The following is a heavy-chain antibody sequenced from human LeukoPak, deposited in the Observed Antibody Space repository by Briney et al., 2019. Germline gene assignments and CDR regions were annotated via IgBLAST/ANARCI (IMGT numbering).Heavy chain of an antibody. J-gene: IGHJ6*03. V-gene: IGHV4-34*01. CDR2: INHSGST. CDR1: GGSFSGYY. D-gene: IGHD3-10*01. Sequence: SETLFLTCAVYGGSFSGYYWSWIRQPPGKGLEWIGEINHSGSTNYNPSLKSRVTISVDTSKNQFSLKLSSVTAADTAVYYCARGSYYYGSGSYYSRSNYMDVWGKGTTVTVSS. CDR3: ARGSYYYGSGSYYSRSNYMDV.